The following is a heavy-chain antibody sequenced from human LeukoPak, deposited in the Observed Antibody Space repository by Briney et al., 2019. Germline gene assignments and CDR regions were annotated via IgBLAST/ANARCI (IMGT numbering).Heavy chain of an antibody. V-gene: IGHV1-69*05. CDR2: IIPVFGTA. Sequence: GASVTVSCKASGGSITTYVISWVRQAPGQGLEWMGGIIPVFGTANYAQKFQGRVTITTDEYTSTVYMDLFSLRSEDTAVYYCARGRDGYNRGDAYDIWGQGTMVTVSS. CDR3: ARGRDGYNRGDAYDI. J-gene: IGHJ3*02. CDR1: GGSITTYV. D-gene: IGHD5-24*01.